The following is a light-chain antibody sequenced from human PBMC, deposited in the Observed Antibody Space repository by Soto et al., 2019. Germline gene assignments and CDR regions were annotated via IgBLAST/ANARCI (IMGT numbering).Light chain of an antibody. J-gene: IGKJ4*01. Sequence: DIQMTQSPSSLSASVGDTVTITCRASQERGNFFAWFQQKPGKAPKTLISDATSLQSEVPSKFSVSGNGTDVTLTINSLQPEDFETYYCKHYHSWTATFGGRIKVEI. CDR2: DAT. V-gene: IGKV1-16*02. CDR3: KHYHSWTAT. CDR1: QERGNF.